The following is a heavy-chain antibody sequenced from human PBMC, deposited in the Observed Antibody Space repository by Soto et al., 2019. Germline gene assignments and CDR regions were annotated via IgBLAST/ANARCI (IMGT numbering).Heavy chain of an antibody. CDR3: ERKGFSKHYFYAAEV. CDR2: ILPDDSDT. J-gene: IGHJ6*02. CDR1: GYSFTSYW. D-gene: IGHD6-13*01. Sequence: PGESLKISCNASGYSFTSYWIGWVRQTPGKGLEWMGIILPDDSDTKYSPSFQGRVTISADRSMTTAYLHLRSLEASDSATYFCERKGFSKHYFYAAEVWGQGTKVTVYS. V-gene: IGHV5-51*01.